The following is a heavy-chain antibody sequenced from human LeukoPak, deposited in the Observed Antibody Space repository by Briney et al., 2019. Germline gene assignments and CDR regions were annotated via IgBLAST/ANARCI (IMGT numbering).Heavy chain of an antibody. Sequence: GGSLRLSRAASGFTFSTYAMTWVRQAPGKGPEWVSSINDSGDRTLYADSVEGRFTISRDNSKNTLSLQMNSLRGEDTAIYYCAKRVDYSGNYYFDYWGRGTLVTVSS. V-gene: IGHV3-23*01. CDR3: AKRVDYSGNYYFDY. J-gene: IGHJ4*02. CDR1: GFTFSTYA. CDR2: INDSGDRT. D-gene: IGHD1-26*01.